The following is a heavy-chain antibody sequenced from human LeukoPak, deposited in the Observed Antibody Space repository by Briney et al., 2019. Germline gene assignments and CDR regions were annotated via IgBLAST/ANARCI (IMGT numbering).Heavy chain of an antibody. D-gene: IGHD6-6*01. V-gene: IGHV4-59*01. CDR3: ARVVVRNWFDP. CDR1: GGSISSYY. Sequence: SETLSLTCTVSGGSISSYYWSWIRQPPGKGLEWIGYIYYSGSTNYNPSLKSRVTISVDTSKNQFSLKLSSVTAADTVVYYCARVVVRNWFDPWGQGTLVTVSS. CDR2: IYYSGST. J-gene: IGHJ5*02.